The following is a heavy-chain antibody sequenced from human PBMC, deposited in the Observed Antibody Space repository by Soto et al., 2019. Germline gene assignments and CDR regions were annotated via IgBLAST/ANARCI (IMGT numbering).Heavy chain of an antibody. Sequence: LNLSCKGSGYRVARYWITWVRPTPEKGLEWMGRIDPSDSQTYYSPSFRGHVTISVTKSITTVFLQWSSLRASDTAMYYCARQIYDSDTGPNFQYYFDSWGQGTPVNVSA. D-gene: IGHD3-22*01. V-gene: IGHV5-10-1*01. CDR3: ARQIYDSDTGPNFQYYFDS. J-gene: IGHJ4*02. CDR1: GYRVARYW. CDR2: IDPSDSQT.